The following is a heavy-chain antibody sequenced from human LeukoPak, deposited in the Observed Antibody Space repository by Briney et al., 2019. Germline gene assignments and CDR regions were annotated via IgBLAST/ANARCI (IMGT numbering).Heavy chain of an antibody. CDR2: INYSGST. D-gene: IGHD3-10*01. V-gene: IGHV4-39*01. J-gene: IGHJ4*02. CDR1: GGSISSSSYY. Sequence: SETLSLTCTVSGGSISSSSYYWGWIRQPPGKGLEWIGSINYSGSTYYNPSLKSRVTISVDTSKNQFSLKLSSVAAADTAVYYCARLNYGIGDYWGQGTVVTGSS. CDR3: ARLNYGIGDY.